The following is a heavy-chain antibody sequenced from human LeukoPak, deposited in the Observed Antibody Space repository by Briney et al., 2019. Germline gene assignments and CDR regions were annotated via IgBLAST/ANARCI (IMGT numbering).Heavy chain of an antibody. CDR3: ARDSYGSPQVY. CDR1: GFTFSSYE. D-gene: IGHD3-10*01. CDR2: ISSSGSTI. Sequence: GGSLRLPCAASGFTFSSYEMNWVRQAPGKGLEWVSYISSSGSTIYYADSVKGRFTISRDNAKNSLYLQMNSLRAEDTAVYYCARDSYGSPQVYWGQGTLVTVSS. V-gene: IGHV3-48*03. J-gene: IGHJ4*02.